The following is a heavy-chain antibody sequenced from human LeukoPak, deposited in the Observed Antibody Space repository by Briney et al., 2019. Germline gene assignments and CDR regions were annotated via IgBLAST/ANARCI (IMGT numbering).Heavy chain of an antibody. V-gene: IGHV3-23*01. CDR2: ISGSGAST. D-gene: IGHD2-8*02. CDR3: ARDLTGATTGTHYYFDY. J-gene: IGHJ4*02. CDR1: GFTFSSYA. Sequence: GGSLRLSCVASGFTFSSYALNWVRQTPGKGLEWVSTISGSGASTYYADAVRGRFTISRDNSRNTLQLQMNSLRAEDTAVYYCARDLTGATTGTHYYFDYWGQGTLVTVSS.